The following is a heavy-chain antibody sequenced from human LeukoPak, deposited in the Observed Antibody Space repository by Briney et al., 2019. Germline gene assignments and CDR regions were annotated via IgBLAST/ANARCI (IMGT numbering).Heavy chain of an antibody. CDR1: GDSISSYH. D-gene: IGHD5-12*01. J-gene: IGHJ3*02. CDR3: ARGNSGYDYAFDI. Sequence: SETLSLTCTVSGDSISSYHWSWIRHPPGKGLQWIGFIYSSGSTNYNPSLKSRVTISLDTSKNQFSLRVSSVTSADTAVYYCARGNSGYDYAFDIWGQGTMVTVSS. V-gene: IGHV4-59*01. CDR2: IYSSGST.